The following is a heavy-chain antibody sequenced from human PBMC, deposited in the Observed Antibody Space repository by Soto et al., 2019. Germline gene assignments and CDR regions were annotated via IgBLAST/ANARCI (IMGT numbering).Heavy chain of an antibody. CDR3: ARQSVGYYYDSSGYYFDY. V-gene: IGHV5-51*01. CDR1: GYSFTSYW. Sequence: GESLKISCKGSGYSFTSYWIGLVRQMPGKGLEWMGIIYPGDSDTRYSPSFQGQVTISADKSISTAYLQWSSLKASDTAMYYCARQSVGYYYDSSGYYFDYWGQGTLVTVSS. CDR2: IYPGDSDT. D-gene: IGHD3-22*01. J-gene: IGHJ4*02.